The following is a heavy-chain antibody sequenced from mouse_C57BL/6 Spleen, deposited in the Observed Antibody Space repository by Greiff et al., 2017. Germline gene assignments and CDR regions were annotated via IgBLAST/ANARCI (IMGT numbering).Heavy chain of an antibody. V-gene: IGHV1-42*01. Sequence: VQLQQSGPELVKPGASVKISCKASGYSFTGYYMNWVKQSPEKSLEWIGEINPSTGGTTYNQKFKAKATLTVDKSSSTAYMQLKSLTSEDSAVYYCASRAQAIYWYFDVWGTGTTVTVSS. J-gene: IGHJ1*03. CDR1: GYSFTGYY. CDR3: ASRAQAIYWYFDV. D-gene: IGHD3-2*02. CDR2: INPSTGGT.